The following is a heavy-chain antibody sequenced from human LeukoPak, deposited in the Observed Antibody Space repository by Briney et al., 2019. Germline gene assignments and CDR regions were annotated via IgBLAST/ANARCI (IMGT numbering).Heavy chain of an antibody. CDR1: GFTFSSYW. J-gene: IGHJ4*02. CDR3: ARITVAAGRLQYYFDY. V-gene: IGHV3-7*01. CDR2: IKQDGSEK. Sequence: GGSLRLSCAASGFTFSSYWMSWVRQAPGKGLEWVANIKQDGSEKYYVDSVKGRFTISRDNAKNSLYLQMNSLRAEDTAVYYCARITVAAGRLQYYFDYWGQGTLVTVSS. D-gene: IGHD6-13*01.